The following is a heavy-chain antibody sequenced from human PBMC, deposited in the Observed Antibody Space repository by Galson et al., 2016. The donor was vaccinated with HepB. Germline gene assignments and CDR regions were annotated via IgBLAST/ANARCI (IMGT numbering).Heavy chain of an antibody. CDR1: GGSISSYY. Sequence: SETLSLTCTVSGGSISSYYWSWIRQPPGKGLEWVGFIYDTGSTKYNPSLKSRVTISKDTSKNQLSLKMSSVTSADTAVYYCSKAGDSLNGYYYGMDVWGQGTTVTVSS. D-gene: IGHD3-9*01. V-gene: IGHV4-59*01. CDR3: SKAGDSLNGYYYGMDV. J-gene: IGHJ6*02. CDR2: IYDTGST.